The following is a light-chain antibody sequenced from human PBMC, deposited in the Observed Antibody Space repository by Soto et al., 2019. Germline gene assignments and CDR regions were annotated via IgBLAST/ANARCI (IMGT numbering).Light chain of an antibody. V-gene: IGKV1-27*01. CDR1: QDIGSF. CDR3: QKCKVAPFT. CDR2: AAS. J-gene: IGKJ4*02. Sequence: DILMTQSPSSLSAFVGDRVTITCRASQDIGSFLAWYQQKPGKVPKLLIYAASTLQSGVPSRFSGSGSGTDFTLTISSLQPEDVATYYCQKCKVAPFTFGGGTKVEIK.